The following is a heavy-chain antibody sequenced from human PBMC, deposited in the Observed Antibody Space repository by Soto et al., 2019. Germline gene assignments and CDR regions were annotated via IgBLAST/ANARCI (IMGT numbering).Heavy chain of an antibody. Sequence: ASVKVSCTASGYTFTIYDINWVRQATGQGLEWMGWMNPNSGNTGYAQKFQGRVTMTRDTSISTAYMELSSLRSEDTAVYYCARGLYYYGMDVWGQGTTVTVSS. CDR2: MNPNSGNT. V-gene: IGHV1-8*01. CDR1: GYTFTIYD. CDR3: ARGLYYYGMDV. J-gene: IGHJ6*02.